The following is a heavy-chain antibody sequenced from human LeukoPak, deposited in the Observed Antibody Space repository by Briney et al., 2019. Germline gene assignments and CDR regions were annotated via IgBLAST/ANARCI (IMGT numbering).Heavy chain of an antibody. CDR1: GFTFSSYS. D-gene: IGHD5-12*01. Sequence: GGSLRLSCAASGFTFSSYSMNWVRQAPGKGLEWVSSISSSSSYIYYADSVKGTLTLSTDNAKNSLYLKMPSLRAEDPAVYYCARDQVVAGSGYDEFDSWGQGNLVTVSS. CDR3: ARDQVVAGSGYDEFDS. V-gene: IGHV3-21*01. CDR2: ISSSSSYI. J-gene: IGHJ4*02.